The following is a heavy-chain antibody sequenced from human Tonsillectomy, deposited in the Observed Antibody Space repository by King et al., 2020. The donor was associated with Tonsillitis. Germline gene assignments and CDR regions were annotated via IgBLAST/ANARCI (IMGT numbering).Heavy chain of an antibody. J-gene: IGHJ4*02. CDR2: IDHSGST. CDR1: GGSFSGYY. D-gene: IGHD3-16*02. Sequence: VQLQQWGAGLLKPSETLSLTCAVYGGSFSGYYWSWIRQPPGKGLEWIGEIDHSGSTNYNPSLESPVTISVDTSKNQISLKLSSVTAADTAVYYCAIGPEYYWGQGTLVTVSS. V-gene: IGHV4-34*01. CDR3: AIGPEYY.